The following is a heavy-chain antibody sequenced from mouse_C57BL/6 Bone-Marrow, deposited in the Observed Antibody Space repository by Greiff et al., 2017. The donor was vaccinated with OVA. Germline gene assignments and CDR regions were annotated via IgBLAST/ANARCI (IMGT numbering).Heavy chain of an antibody. CDR3: ARPHYYGSRFYYAMDY. CDR1: GFNIKNTY. D-gene: IGHD1-1*01. CDR2: IDPANGNT. V-gene: IGHV14-3*01. Sequence: EVMLVESVAELVRPGASVKLSCTASGFNIKNTYMHWVKQRPEQGLEWIGRIDPANGNTKYAPKFQGKATITADTSSNTAYLQLSSLTSDDTAIYYCARPHYYGSRFYYAMDYWGQGTSVTVSS. J-gene: IGHJ4*01.